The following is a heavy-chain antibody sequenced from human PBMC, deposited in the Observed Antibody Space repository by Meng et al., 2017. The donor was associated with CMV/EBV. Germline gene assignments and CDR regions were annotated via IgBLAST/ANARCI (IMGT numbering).Heavy chain of an antibody. D-gene: IGHD6-6*01. Sequence: GESLKISCAASGFTFSSYAMSWVRQAPGKGLEWVSAISGSGGSTYYADSVKGRFTISRDNSKNTLYLQMNSLRAEDTAVYYCAKRPFSCSSSPYWGQGTLVTVSS. J-gene: IGHJ4*02. CDR2: ISGSGGST. CDR3: AKRPFSCSSSPY. V-gene: IGHV3-23*01. CDR1: GFTFSSYA.